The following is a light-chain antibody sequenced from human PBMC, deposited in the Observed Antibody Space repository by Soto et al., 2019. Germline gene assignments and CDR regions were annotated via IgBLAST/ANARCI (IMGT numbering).Light chain of an antibody. CDR2: EVI. CDR3: SSYTTMSTKV. Sequence: QSVLTQPASVSGTPGQSITISCTGTGSDVGAYDYVSWYQQHPRKPPKLIIFEVINRPSGVSSRFSGSRSGNTASLTISGLQAEDEADYYCSSYTTMSTKVFGTGTKLTVL. J-gene: IGLJ1*01. V-gene: IGLV2-14*01. CDR1: GSDVGAYDY.